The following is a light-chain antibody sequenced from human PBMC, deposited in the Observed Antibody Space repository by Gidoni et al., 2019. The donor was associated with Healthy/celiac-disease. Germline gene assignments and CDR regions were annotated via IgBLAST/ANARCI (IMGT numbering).Light chain of an antibody. J-gene: IGKJ3*01. Sequence: IQMTQSPSSLSASVGDRVTITCRASQSISSYLNWYQQKPGKAPKLLIYDASSLQSGVPSRFSGSGSGTDFTLTISSLQPEDFATYYCQQSYSTLFTFGPGTKVEIK. CDR3: QQSYSTLFT. V-gene: IGKV1-39*01. CDR1: QSISSY. CDR2: DAS.